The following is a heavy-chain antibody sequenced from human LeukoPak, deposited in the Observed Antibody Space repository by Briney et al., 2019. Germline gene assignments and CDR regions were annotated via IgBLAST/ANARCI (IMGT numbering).Heavy chain of an antibody. CDR1: GGSISSSSYY. V-gene: IGHV4-39*07. CDR3: ARGGQYYDILTGYYRFDP. D-gene: IGHD3-9*01. Sequence: PSETLSLTCTVSGGSISSSSYYWGWIRQPPGKGLEWIGSIYYSGSTYYNPSLKSRVTISVDTSKNQFSLKLSSVTAADTAVYYCARGGQYYDILTGYYRFDPWGQGTLVTVSS. CDR2: IYYSGST. J-gene: IGHJ5*02.